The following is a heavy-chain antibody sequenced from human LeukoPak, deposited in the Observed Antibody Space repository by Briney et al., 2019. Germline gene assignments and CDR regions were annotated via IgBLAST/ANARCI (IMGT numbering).Heavy chain of an antibody. V-gene: IGHV1-18*01. CDR2: IRRVTSNSGDV. D-gene: IGHD3-10*01. CDR3: ARYNSLFRGVTTSDY. Sequence: GTSVKVSCKTSGYSFSNYGISWVRQAPGQGLEWMGRIRRVTSNSGDVTYAPKFQDRVTMTTDTSTTTAYMELRSLRFDDTAVYFCARYNSLFRGVTTSDYWGQGTLVTVSS. CDR1: GYSFSNYG. J-gene: IGHJ4*02.